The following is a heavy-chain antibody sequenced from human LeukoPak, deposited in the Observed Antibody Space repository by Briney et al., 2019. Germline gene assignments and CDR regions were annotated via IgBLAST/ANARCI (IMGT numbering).Heavy chain of an antibody. D-gene: IGHD1-26*01. J-gene: IGHJ6*03. CDR2: IYSGGST. CDR3: ARGSGSYYSHYYYMDV. CDR1: GFTFSSYA. V-gene: IGHV3-53*01. Sequence: GGSLRLSCAASGFTFSSYAMSWVRQAPGKGLEWVSVIYSGGSTYYADSVKGRFTISRDNSKNTLYLQMNSLRAEDTAVYYCARGSGSYYSHYYYMDVWGKGTTVTVSS.